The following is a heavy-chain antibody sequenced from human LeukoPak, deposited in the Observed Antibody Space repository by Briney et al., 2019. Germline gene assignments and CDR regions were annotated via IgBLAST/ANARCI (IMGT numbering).Heavy chain of an antibody. J-gene: IGHJ4*02. Sequence: ASVKVSCKASGYTFTAYYLQWVRLAPGQGLEWMGWINPNSGGTNYAQKFQGRVTMTRDTSISTAYMELSRLRSDDTAVYYCARDTRYGGYALDYWGQGTLVTVSS. CDR1: GYTFTAYY. D-gene: IGHD5-12*01. CDR3: ARDTRYGGYALDY. CDR2: INPNSGGT. V-gene: IGHV1-2*02.